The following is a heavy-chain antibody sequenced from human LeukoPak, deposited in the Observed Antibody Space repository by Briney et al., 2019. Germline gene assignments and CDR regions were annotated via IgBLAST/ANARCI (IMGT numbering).Heavy chain of an antibody. CDR1: GFTFSSYS. V-gene: IGHV3-21*01. D-gene: IGHD1-20*01. J-gene: IGHJ4*02. CDR3: AREIAGTNRFYFDY. Sequence: PGGSLRLSCAASGFTFSSYSMNWVRQAPGKGLEWVSSISSSSSYIYYADSVKGRFTISRDNAKNSLYLQMNSLRAEDTAVYYCAREIAGTNRFYFDYWGQGTLVTVSS. CDR2: ISSSSSYI.